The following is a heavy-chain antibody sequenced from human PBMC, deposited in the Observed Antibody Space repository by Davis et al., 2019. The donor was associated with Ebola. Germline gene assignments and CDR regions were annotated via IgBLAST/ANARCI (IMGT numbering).Heavy chain of an antibody. D-gene: IGHD1-14*01. Sequence: SVTVPCKASGDTFSNYAISWVRHVPGQGLEWMGGIMPMYVTPSYAKKFQGRLTISADESTTTAYMELRSLTSDDTAVYYCARNHSKYENYYGLDVWGQGTTVTVSS. J-gene: IGHJ6*02. CDR1: GDTFSNYA. CDR3: ARNHSKYENYYGLDV. V-gene: IGHV1-69*13. CDR2: IMPMYVTP.